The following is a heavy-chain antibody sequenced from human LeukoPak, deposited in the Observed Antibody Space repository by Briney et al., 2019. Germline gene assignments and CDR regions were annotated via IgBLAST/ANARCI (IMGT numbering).Heavy chain of an antibody. D-gene: IGHD2-2*01. J-gene: IGHJ4*02. Sequence: ASVKVSCKASGYTFTSYGISWVRQAPGQGLEWMGWINPNSGGTNYAQKFQGRVTMTRDTSISTAYMELSRLRSDDTAVYYCARGDGIVVVPAAIYYYWGQGTLVTVSS. CDR1: GYTFTSYG. V-gene: IGHV1-2*02. CDR2: INPNSGGT. CDR3: ARGDGIVVVPAAIYYY.